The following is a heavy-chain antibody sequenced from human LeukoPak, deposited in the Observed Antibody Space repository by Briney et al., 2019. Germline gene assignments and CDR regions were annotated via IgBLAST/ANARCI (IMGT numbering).Heavy chain of an antibody. CDR3: ARYIWGSYPTFEDY. J-gene: IGHJ4*02. CDR1: GGSISSYY. D-gene: IGHD3-16*02. Sequence: SETLSLTCTVSGGSISSYYWSWIRQPPGKGLEWIGYTSYSGSTNYNPSLKSRVTISVDTSKNQLSLKLNSVTAADTAVYYCARYIWGSYPTFEDYWGQGSLVTVSS. CDR2: TSYSGST. V-gene: IGHV4-59*01.